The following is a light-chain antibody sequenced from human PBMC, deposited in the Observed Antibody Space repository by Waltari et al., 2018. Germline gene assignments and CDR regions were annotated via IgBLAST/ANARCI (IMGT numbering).Light chain of an antibody. V-gene: IGLV1-44*01. CDR1: TSNIGTNT. Sequence: QSVLTQPPSASATPGQQVTISCSGSTSNIGTNTVTWDQLLPGTAPKTVIFANYHRPSGVPDRFSASKSGTSASLVISGLQSEDEADYFCATWDDSLSGRVFGGGTKVTVL. J-gene: IGLJ3*02. CDR2: ANY. CDR3: ATWDDSLSGRV.